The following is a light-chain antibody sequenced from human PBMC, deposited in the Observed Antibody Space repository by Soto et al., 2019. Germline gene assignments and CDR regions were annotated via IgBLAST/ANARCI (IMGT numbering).Light chain of an antibody. Sequence: QLVLTQPPSVSGAPGQRVTISCTGSSSNIGAGYDVHWYQQLPGTAPKLLIFGNSNRPSGVPDRFSGSKSRTSASLAITGLQAEDEADYYCQSYASNLLVFGGGTKVTVL. V-gene: IGLV1-40*01. CDR1: SSNIGAGYD. CDR2: GNS. CDR3: QSYASNLLV. J-gene: IGLJ2*01.